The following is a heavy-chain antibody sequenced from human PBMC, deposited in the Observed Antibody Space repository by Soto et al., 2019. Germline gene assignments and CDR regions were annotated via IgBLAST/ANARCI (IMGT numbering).Heavy chain of an antibody. V-gene: IGHV3-13*01. CDR3: ARDKGLCSSASCPNKIYHFAMDV. D-gene: IGHD2-2*01. Sequence: DVQLVESGGGLVQPGGSLRLSCAASGFAFSMYDMHWVRQVAGKGLEWVSAIGTAGDTLYAGSVKGRFSASRENAKNSLYLQMNSLRAGDTAVYHCARDKGLCSSASCPNKIYHFAMDVWGLGTTVIVSS. J-gene: IGHJ6*02. CDR2: IGTAGDT. CDR1: GFAFSMYD.